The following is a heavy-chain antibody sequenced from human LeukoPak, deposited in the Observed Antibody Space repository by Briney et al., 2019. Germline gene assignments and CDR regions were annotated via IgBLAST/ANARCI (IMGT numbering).Heavy chain of an antibody. D-gene: IGHD1-26*01. V-gene: IGHV3-30*18. CDR2: ISYDGSNK. J-gene: IGHJ6*02. CDR1: GFTFSSYG. Sequence: GGSLRLSCAASGFTFSSYGMHWVRQAPGKGLEWVAVISYDGSNKYYADSVKGRFTISRDNSKNTLYLQMNSLRAEDTAVYYCAKRGGGSRYGMDGGGQGTTVTVS. CDR3: AKRGGGSRYGMDG.